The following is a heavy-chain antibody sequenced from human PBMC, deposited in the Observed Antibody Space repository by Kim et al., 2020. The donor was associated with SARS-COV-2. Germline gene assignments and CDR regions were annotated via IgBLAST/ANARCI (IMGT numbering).Heavy chain of an antibody. D-gene: IGHD3-22*01. V-gene: IGHV3-23*03. CDR2: IYSGGSST. CDR3: AKPSGYGYPDAFDI. CDR1: GFTFSTYA. J-gene: IGHJ3*02. Sequence: GGSLRLSCAASGFTFSTYAMSWVRQAPGKGLEWVSVIYSGGSSTYYADSVKGRFTISRDDSKNTLYLQMNSLRAEDTALYYCAKPSGYGYPDAFDIWGQGTMVTVSS.